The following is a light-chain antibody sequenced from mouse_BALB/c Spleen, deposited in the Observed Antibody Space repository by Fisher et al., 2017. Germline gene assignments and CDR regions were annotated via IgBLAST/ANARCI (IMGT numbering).Light chain of an antibody. Sequence: IVLTQSPAIMSASLGEEITLTCSASSSVSYMYWYQQKSGTSPKRWIYDTSNLASGVPARFSGSGSGTSYSLTINSMEAEDAATYYCQQWSSYPLTFGAGTKLELK. CDR2: DTS. J-gene: IGKJ5*01. CDR1: SSVSY. CDR3: QQWSSYPLT. V-gene: IGKV4-59*01.